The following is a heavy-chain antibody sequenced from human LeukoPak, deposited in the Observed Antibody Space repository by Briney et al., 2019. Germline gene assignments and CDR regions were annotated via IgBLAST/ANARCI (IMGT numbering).Heavy chain of an antibody. CDR3: ARLGVVETYGMDV. J-gene: IGHJ6*02. CDR1: GFTFSSYG. V-gene: IGHV3-33*01. CDR2: IWYDGSNK. Sequence: GRSLRLSCAASGFTFSSYGMHWVRQAPGKGLEWVAVIWYDGSNKYYADSVKGRFTISRDNSKNTLYLQTNSLRAEDTAVYYCARLGVVETYGMDVWGQGTTVTVSS. D-gene: IGHD2-21*02.